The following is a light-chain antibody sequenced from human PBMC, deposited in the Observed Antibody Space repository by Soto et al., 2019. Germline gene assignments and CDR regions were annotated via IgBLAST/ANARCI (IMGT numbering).Light chain of an antibody. CDR1: NIDSRT. CDR3: QVWDNVDDHIYV. V-gene: IGLV3-21*02. J-gene: IGLJ1*01. CDR2: DNS. Sequence: SYELTQPPSVSVAPGQTATISCGENNIDSRTVHWYQQKPGQAPLLVVYDNSFRPSGIPNRFSGSNSGNTATLTISRVEAGDGADYYCQVWDNVDDHIYVFGTGTRSPS.